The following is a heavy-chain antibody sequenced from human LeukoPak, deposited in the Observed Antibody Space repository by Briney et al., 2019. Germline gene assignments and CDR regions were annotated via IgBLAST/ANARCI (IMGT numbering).Heavy chain of an antibody. V-gene: IGHV3-23*01. CDR3: AKVASSWLDWYYMDV. CDR2: ISGSGGST. J-gene: IGHJ6*03. D-gene: IGHD3-22*01. Sequence: GGSLRLSCAASGFTFSSYAMSWVRQAPGKGLEWVSAISGSGGSTYYADSVKGRFTISRDNFKNTLYLQMNSLRAEDTAVYYCAKVASSWLDWYYMDVWGKGTTVTVSS. CDR1: GFTFSSYA.